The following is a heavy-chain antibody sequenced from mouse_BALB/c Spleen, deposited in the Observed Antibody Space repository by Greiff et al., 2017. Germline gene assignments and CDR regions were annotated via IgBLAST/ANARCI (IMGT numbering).Heavy chain of an antibody. CDR1: GFTFSDYY. V-gene: IGHV5-4*02. CDR2: ISDGGSYT. Sequence: DVMLVESGGGLVKPGGSLKLSCAASGFTFSDYYMYWVRQTPEKRLEWVATISDGGSYTYYPDSVKGRFTISRDNAKNNPYLQMSSLKSEDTAMYYCARWYYAMDYWGQGTSVTVSS. J-gene: IGHJ4*01. D-gene: IGHD1-1*02. CDR3: ARWYYAMDY.